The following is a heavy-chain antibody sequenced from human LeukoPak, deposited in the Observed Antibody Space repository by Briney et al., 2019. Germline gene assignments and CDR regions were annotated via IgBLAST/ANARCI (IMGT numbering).Heavy chain of an antibody. CDR3: ASDERSIQVNF. CDR2: IGGSGSHT. J-gene: IGHJ4*02. CDR1: GFTFNIYG. D-gene: IGHD1-1*01. V-gene: IGHV3-23*01. Sequence: GGSLRLSCAASGFTFNIYGMNWVRQAPGKGLEWVSGIGGSGSHTYYADSVKGRFTISRDNSKNTMYLHMNSLRAEDTALYFCASDERSIQVNFWGQGTLVTVSS.